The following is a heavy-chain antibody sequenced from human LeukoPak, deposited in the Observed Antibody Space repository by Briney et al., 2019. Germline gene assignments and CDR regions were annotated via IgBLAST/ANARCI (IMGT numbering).Heavy chain of an antibody. V-gene: IGHV4-38-2*02. CDR3: ARGTDCYDSSGWLDP. Sequence: PSETLSLTCTVSGDSISSGHYWDWIRQPPGRGLEWIGSIHHSGSTWYNPSLKSRVTISLDTSQTQISLRVTSVTAADTAVYYCARGTDCYDSSGWLDPWGQGTLATVSS. J-gene: IGHJ5*02. D-gene: IGHD3-22*01. CDR2: IHHSGST. CDR1: GDSISSGHY.